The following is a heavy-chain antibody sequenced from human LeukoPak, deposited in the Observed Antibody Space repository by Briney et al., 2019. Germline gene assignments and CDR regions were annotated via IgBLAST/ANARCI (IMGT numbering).Heavy chain of an antibody. CDR1: GYTLTELP. D-gene: IGHD3-10*01. CDR2: FDPEDGKT. Sequence: ALVKVSCKVSGYTLTELPIHWVRQAPGKGLEWMGGFDPEDGKTIYTQKFQGRLTMTKDTSTDTAYMDLSSLTSEDTAVYYCGRGFSIDYWGQGTLVTVSS. V-gene: IGHV1-24*01. J-gene: IGHJ4*02. CDR3: GRGFSIDY.